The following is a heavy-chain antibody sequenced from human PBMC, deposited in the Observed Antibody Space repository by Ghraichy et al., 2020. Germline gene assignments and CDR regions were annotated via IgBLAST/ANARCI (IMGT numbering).Heavy chain of an antibody. CDR1: GLIFSNYN. Sequence: LSLTCTSSGLIFSNYNMNWIRQAPGRGLEWVSSISSGSTNIHYVDSVKGRVTISRDNTESSVYLQMHSLSAEDTAVYYCAGDRSIDFGLDVWGQGTTVTVSS. J-gene: IGHJ6*02. V-gene: IGHV3-21*06. CDR3: AGDRSIDFGLDV. D-gene: IGHD3-3*01. CDR2: ISSGSTNI.